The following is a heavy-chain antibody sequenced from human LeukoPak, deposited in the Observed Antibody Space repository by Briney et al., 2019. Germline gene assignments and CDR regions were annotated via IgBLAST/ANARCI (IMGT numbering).Heavy chain of an antibody. Sequence: KPSETLSFTCTVYTGSISSGGYFWSWIGQHPGKGLEWNGEIYYSGSTYYNPSLKSRVTISVDTSKNQFSLKLSSVTAADTAVYYCARGFDGIAVAESAFGIWAKGQWSPSLQ. D-gene: IGHD6-19*01. J-gene: IGHJ3*02. CDR3: ARGFDGIAVAESAFGI. CDR1: TGSISSGGYF. CDR2: IYYSGST. V-gene: IGHV4-31*02.